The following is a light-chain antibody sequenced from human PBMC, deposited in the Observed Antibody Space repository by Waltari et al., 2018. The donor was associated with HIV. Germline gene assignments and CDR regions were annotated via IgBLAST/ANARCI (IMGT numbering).Light chain of an antibody. CDR3: SSYTNNNTLI. J-gene: IGLJ2*01. Sequence: QSALTQPASVSGSPGQSLTISCTGASNDIFTYNYVSWYQQHPAKAPKLIIYDVTSRPSGVSNRFSASKSGNTASLTISGLQADDEADYYCSSYTNNNTLIFGGGTKLTVL. V-gene: IGLV2-14*03. CDR1: SNDIFTYNY. CDR2: DVT.